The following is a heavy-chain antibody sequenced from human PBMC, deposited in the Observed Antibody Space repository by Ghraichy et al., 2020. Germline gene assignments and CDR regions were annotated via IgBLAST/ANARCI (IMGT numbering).Heavy chain of an antibody. CDR1: GFTFSSYG. J-gene: IGHJ4*02. Sequence: GGSLRLSCAASGFTFSSYGMHRVRQAPGKGLEWVAVISYDGSNKYYADSVKGRFTISRDNSKNTLYLQMNSLRAEDTAVYYCAKDAYSGYDWRYHDYWGQGTLVTVSS. D-gene: IGHD5-12*01. CDR3: AKDAYSGYDWRYHDY. V-gene: IGHV3-30*18. CDR2: ISYDGSNK.